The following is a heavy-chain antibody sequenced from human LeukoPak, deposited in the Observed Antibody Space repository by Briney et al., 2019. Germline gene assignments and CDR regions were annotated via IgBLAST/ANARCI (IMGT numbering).Heavy chain of an antibody. J-gene: IGHJ3*02. CDR3: ARHRSGSPVSAFDI. D-gene: IGHD1-26*01. CDR2: IYHSGST. V-gene: IGHV4-38-2*01. Sequence: PSATLSLTCAVSGYSISSGYYWGWIRQPPGKGLEWIGSIYHSGSTYYNPSLKSRVTISVDTSKNQFSLKLSSVTAADTAVYYCARHRSGSPVSAFDICGQGTMVTVSS. CDR1: GYSISSGYY.